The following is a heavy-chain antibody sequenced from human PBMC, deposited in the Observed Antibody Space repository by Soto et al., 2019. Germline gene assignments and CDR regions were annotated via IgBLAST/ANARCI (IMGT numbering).Heavy chain of an antibody. V-gene: IGHV3-23*01. CDR2: ISGSGGST. CDR3: AKDRCSGGSCYTAWFDP. J-gene: IGHJ5*02. D-gene: IGHD2-15*01. Sequence: EVQLLESGGGLVQPGGSLRLSCAASGFTFSSYAMNWVRQAPGKGLECVSVISGSGGSTYYADSVRGRFTISRDNSKNTLYLQMNSLRAEDTAIYYCAKDRCSGGSCYTAWFDPWGQGTLVTVSS. CDR1: GFTFSSYA.